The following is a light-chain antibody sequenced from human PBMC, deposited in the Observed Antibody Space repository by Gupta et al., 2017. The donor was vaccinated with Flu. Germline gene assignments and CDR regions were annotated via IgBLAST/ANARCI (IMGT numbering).Light chain of an antibody. CDR2: GAS. Sequence: MTQSPANLAVSPRERATLSCRASQSVSSNLAWYQQKPGQAPRLLIYGASTRATGIPARFSGSGSGTEFTLTISSLQSEDFAVYYCQQYNNWPPITFGQGTRLEIK. J-gene: IGKJ5*01. CDR3: QQYNNWPPIT. V-gene: IGKV3-15*01. CDR1: QSVSSN.